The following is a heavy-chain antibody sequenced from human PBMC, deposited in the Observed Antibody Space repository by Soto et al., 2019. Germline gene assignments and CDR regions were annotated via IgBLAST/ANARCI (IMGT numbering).Heavy chain of an antibody. CDR2: INSDGSST. J-gene: IGHJ4*02. Sequence: EAHLVESGGGLVQPGGSLRLSCAASGFTFSNYWIHWVRQAPGKGLVWVSRINSDGSSTNYADSVKGRFTISRDNAKNTVNLQMNSLRAEDTAMFYCASSARGSDGDYSWGQGTLVTVSP. D-gene: IGHD4-17*01. V-gene: IGHV3-74*01. CDR1: GFTFSNYW. CDR3: ASSARGSDGDYS.